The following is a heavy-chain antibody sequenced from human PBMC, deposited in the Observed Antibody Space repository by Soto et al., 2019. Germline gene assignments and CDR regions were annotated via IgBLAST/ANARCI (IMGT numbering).Heavy chain of an antibody. D-gene: IGHD3-3*01. CDR1: GGTFSSYA. J-gene: IGHJ6*02. CDR3: ARVMIFGVVNVYYGMDV. CDR2: IIPIFGTA. V-gene: IGHV1-69*12. Sequence: QVQLVQSGAEVKKPGSSVKVSCKASGGTFSSYATSWVRQAPEQGLEWMGGIIPIFGTANYAQKFQGRVTITADESTSTAYMELSSLSSEDTAVYYCARVMIFGVVNVYYGMDVWGQGTTVTVSS.